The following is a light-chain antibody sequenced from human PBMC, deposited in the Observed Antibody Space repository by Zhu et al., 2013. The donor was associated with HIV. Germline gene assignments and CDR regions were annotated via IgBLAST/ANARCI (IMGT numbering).Light chain of an antibody. J-gene: IGKJ2*01. CDR1: QGISSA. Sequence: AIQLTQSPSSLSASVGDRVTITCRASQGISSALAWYQQKPGKAPQLLIYGASTLEGGVPSRFSGSGSGAEFTLAISSLQPEDFATYYCQQYNSYSRYTFGQGTKLEIK. V-gene: IGKV1-13*02. CDR3: QQYNSYSRYT. CDR2: GAS.